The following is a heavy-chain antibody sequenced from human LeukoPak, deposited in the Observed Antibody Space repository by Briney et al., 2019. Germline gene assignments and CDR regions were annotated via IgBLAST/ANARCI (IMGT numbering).Heavy chain of an antibody. D-gene: IGHD4-17*01. CDR1: GFTFSSYA. CDR3: ANRGYGLRGPADY. CDR2: ISGSGGST. J-gene: IGHJ4*02. Sequence: GGSLRLSCAASGFTFSSYAMSWVRQAPGKGLEWVSAISGSGGSTYYADSVKGRFTISRDNSKNTLYLQMNSLRAEDTAVYYCANRGYGLRGPADYWGQGTLVTVSS. V-gene: IGHV3-23*01.